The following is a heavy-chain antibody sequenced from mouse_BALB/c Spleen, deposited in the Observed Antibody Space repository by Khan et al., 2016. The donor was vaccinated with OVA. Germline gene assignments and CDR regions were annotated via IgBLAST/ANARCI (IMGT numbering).Heavy chain of an antibody. J-gene: IGHJ3*01. D-gene: IGHD1-1*01. Sequence: IQLVQSGPELMKPGASVKISCKASGYSFSTYYIHWVTRSHGKTLEWIGYIDPFNGDTTYNQKFKGKATLTVDKSSITAYMHLTSLTSEDSAFYYCAGHGSTSWFEYWGQGTLVTVSA. CDR1: GYSFSTYY. CDR3: AGHGSTSWFEY. V-gene: IGHV1S135*01. CDR2: IDPFNGDT.